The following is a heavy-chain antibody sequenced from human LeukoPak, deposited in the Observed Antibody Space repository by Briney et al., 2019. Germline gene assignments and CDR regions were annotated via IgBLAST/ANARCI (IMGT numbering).Heavy chain of an antibody. D-gene: IGHD3-22*01. V-gene: IGHV1-69*04. Sequence: ASVKVSCKASGGTFSSYAISWVRQAPGQGLEWMGRIIPILGIANYAQKFQGRVTITADKSTSTAYMELSSLRSEDTAVYYCVLYYDSSGSTDPWGQGTLVTVSS. CDR1: GGTFSSYA. CDR2: IIPILGIA. CDR3: VLYYDSSGSTDP. J-gene: IGHJ5*02.